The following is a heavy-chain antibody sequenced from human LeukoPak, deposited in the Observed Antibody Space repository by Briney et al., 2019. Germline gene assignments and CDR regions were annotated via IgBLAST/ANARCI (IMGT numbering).Heavy chain of an antibody. CDR1: GDSISSSDYY. CDR2: ISYSGST. CDR3: ARGSRRLADFHY. Sequence: SETLSLTCAVSGDSISSSDYYWGWIRQPPGKGLGWIGTISYSGSTYYNPSLQSRVTISVDTSKNQFSLELSSVTAADTAVYYCARGSRRLADFHYWGQGTLVTVSS. J-gene: IGHJ4*02. D-gene: IGHD1-26*01. V-gene: IGHV4-39*01.